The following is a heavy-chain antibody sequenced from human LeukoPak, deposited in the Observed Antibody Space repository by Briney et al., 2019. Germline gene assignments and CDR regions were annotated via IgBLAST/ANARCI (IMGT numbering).Heavy chain of an antibody. CDR1: GSAFSIYV. J-gene: IGHJ4*02. D-gene: IGHD3-10*01. CDR3: AKDLKPGALDY. Sequence: SGGSLRLSCEASGSAFSIYVMAWVRQSPGRGLEWVSSISASGGNTYYPDSFQGRFTISRDNFKSILYLQLNSLRADDTAVYYCAKDLKPGALDYWGQGALVTVSS. CDR2: ISASGGNT. V-gene: IGHV3-23*01.